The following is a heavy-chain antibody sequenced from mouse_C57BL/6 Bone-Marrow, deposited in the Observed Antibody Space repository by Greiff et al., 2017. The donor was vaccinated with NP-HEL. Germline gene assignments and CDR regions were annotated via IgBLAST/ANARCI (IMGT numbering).Heavy chain of an antibody. J-gene: IGHJ4*01. V-gene: IGHV7-1*01. CDR3: ARDDDDGYYDGAMDY. Sequence: EVKLVESGGGLVQSGRSLRLSCATSGFTFSDFYMEWVRQAPGKGLEWIAASRNKANDYTTEYSASVKGRFIVSRDTSQSILYLQMNALRAEDTAIYYCARDDDDGYYDGAMDYWGQGTSVTVSS. D-gene: IGHD2-3*01. CDR1: GFTFSDFY. CDR2: SRNKANDYTT.